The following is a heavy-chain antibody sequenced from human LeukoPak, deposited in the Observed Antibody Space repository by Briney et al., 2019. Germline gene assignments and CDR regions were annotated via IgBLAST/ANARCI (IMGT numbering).Heavy chain of an antibody. CDR1: GFTFSSHG. Sequence: TGGSLRLSWAASGFTFSSHGMHWVRQAPGKGLEWVAVISYDGSNKYYADSVKGRFTISRDNSKNTLYLQMNSLRAEDTAVYYCAKDSGGYTYVFDYWGQGTLVTVSS. J-gene: IGHJ4*02. CDR2: ISYDGSNK. D-gene: IGHD5-18*01. CDR3: AKDSGGYTYVFDY. V-gene: IGHV3-30*18.